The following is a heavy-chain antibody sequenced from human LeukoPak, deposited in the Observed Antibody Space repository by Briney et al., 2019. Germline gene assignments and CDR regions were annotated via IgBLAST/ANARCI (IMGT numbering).Heavy chain of an antibody. V-gene: IGHV3-15*01. D-gene: IGHD1-7*01. Sequence: GGSLRLSCAASGFTFSNAWMSWVRQAPGKGLEWVGRIKSKTDGGTTDYAAPVKGRFTISRDDSKNTLYLQMNSLKTEDTAVYYCTTDSTGITGTLDAFDIWGQGTMVTVSS. CDR2: IKSKTDGGTT. J-gene: IGHJ3*02. CDR3: TTDSTGITGTLDAFDI. CDR1: GFTFSNAW.